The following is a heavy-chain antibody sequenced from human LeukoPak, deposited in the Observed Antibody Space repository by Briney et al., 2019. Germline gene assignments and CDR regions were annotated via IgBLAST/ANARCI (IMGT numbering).Heavy chain of an antibody. CDR2: ISGSGGST. J-gene: IGHJ4*02. CDR3: AKELLFIEYSSSFDY. D-gene: IGHD6-6*01. CDR1: GFTFSSYA. Sequence: GGSLRLSCAAAGFTFSSYAMSWVRQAPGKGLEWVSAISGSGGSTYYADSVKGRFTISRDNSKNTLYLQMNSLRAEDTAVYYCAKELLFIEYSSSFDYWGQGTLVTVSS. V-gene: IGHV3-23*01.